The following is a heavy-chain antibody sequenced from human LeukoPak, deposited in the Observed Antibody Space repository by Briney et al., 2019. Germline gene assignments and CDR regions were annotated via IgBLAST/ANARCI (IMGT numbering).Heavy chain of an antibody. V-gene: IGHV1-46*01. Sequence: ASVKVSCKASGCTFTGYYMHWVRQAPGQGHEWMGIINPSGGSTSYAQKFQGRVTMTSDTSTSTVYMELSSLRSEDTAVYYCARDCSSASCYLGFDYWGQGTLVTVSS. CDR2: INPSGGST. J-gene: IGHJ4*02. CDR1: GCTFTGYY. CDR3: ARDCSSASCYLGFDY. D-gene: IGHD2-2*01.